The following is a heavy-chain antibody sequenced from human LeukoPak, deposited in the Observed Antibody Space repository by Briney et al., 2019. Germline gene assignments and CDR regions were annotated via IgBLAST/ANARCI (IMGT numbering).Heavy chain of an antibody. CDR1: GYTFTGYY. CDR3: ARDPVLTGYHYYYYYMDV. Sequence: ASVKVSCKASGYTFTGYYMHWVRQAPGQGLEWMGIINPSGGSTSYAQKFQGRVTMTRDMSTSTVYMELSSLRSEDTAVYYCARDPVLTGYHYYYYYMDVWGKGTTVTVSS. V-gene: IGHV1-46*01. D-gene: IGHD3-9*01. CDR2: INPSGGST. J-gene: IGHJ6*03.